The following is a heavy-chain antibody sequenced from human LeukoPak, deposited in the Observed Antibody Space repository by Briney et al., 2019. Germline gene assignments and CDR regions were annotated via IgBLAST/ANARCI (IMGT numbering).Heavy chain of an antibody. CDR1: GFTFSSYS. V-gene: IGHV3-21*01. CDR3: ARDPAMVTIYYYYMDV. D-gene: IGHD5-18*01. CDR2: ISSSSSYI. J-gene: IGHJ6*03. Sequence: GGSLRLSCAASGFTFSSYSMNWVRQAPGKGLEWVSSISSSSSYIYYAESVKGRFTISRDNAKNSLYLQMNSLRAEDTDVYYCARDPAMVTIYYYYMDVWGKGTTVTVSS.